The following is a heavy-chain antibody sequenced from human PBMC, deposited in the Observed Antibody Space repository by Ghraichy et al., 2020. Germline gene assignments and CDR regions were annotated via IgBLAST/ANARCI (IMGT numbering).Heavy chain of an antibody. CDR1: GGSISSYY. CDR3: ARGLHYDILTGYYTGGNWFDP. V-gene: IGHV4-4*07. CDR2: IYTSGST. J-gene: IGHJ5*02. Sequence: SETLSLTCTVSGGSISSYYWSWIRQPAGKGLEWIGRIYTSGSTNYNPSLKSRVTMSVDTSKNQFSLKLSSVTAADTAVYYCARGLHYDILTGYYTGGNWFDPWGQGTLVTISS. D-gene: IGHD3-9*01.